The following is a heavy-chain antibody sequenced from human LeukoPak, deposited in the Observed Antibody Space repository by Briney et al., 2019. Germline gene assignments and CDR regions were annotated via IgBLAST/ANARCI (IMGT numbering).Heavy chain of an antibody. J-gene: IGHJ4*02. Sequence: SETLSLTCTVSGGSISSYYWSWIRQPPGKGLEWIGYIYYSGSTNYNPSLKSRVTISVDTSKNQFSLKLSSVTAADTAVYYCARVKSGQTESSGWSGSTFDYWGQGTLVTVSS. D-gene: IGHD6-19*01. CDR1: GGSISSYY. CDR3: ARVKSGQTESSGWSGSTFDY. CDR2: IYYSGST. V-gene: IGHV4-59*01.